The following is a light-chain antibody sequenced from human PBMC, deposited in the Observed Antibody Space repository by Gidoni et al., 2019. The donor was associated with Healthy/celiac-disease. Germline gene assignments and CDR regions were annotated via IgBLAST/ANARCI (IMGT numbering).Light chain of an antibody. Sequence: ELVLTQSPGTLSFSPGERATLSCRASQSVSSSYLAWYQQKPGQAPRLLIYGASSRATGIPDRFSGSGSGTDFTLTISRLEPEDFAVYYCQQCDSSPLTFXGXTKVEIK. CDR3: QQCDSSPLT. J-gene: IGKJ4*01. V-gene: IGKV3-20*01. CDR1: QSVSSSY. CDR2: GAS.